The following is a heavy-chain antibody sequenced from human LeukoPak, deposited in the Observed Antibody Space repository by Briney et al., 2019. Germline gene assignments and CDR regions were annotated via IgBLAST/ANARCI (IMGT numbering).Heavy chain of an antibody. J-gene: IGHJ4*02. Sequence: GGSLRLSCAASGFTFSNYAMTWVRQAPGKGLEWVSSISGNSANTYYADSVKGRFTVSRANSKNILYMQMNSLRVEDTAVYFCAKGVRLWFAFYFDYWGQGTLATVSS. CDR3: AKGVRLWFAFYFDY. CDR1: GFTFSNYA. CDR2: ISGNSANT. D-gene: IGHD3-10*01. V-gene: IGHV3-23*01.